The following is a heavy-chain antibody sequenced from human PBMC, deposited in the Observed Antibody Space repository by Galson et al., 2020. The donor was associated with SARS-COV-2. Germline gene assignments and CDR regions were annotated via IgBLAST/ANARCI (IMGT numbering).Heavy chain of an antibody. J-gene: IGHJ6*03. D-gene: IGHD6-19*01. CDR1: GYTFTGYY. CDR3: ARESGSGWYPYYYYMDV. CDR2: INPNSGGT. Sequence: ASVKVSCKASGYTFTGYYMHWVRQAPGQGLEWMGWINPNSGGTNYAQKFQGRVTMTRDTSISTAYMELSRLRSDDTAVYYCARESGSGWYPYYYYMDVWGKGTTVTISS. V-gene: IGHV1-2*02.